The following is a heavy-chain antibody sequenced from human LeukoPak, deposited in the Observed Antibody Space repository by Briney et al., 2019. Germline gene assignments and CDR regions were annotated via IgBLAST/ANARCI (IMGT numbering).Heavy chain of an antibody. Sequence: SETLSLTCTVSGDSFSSYHWSWLRQPPGKGLEWIGYISSSGSTSYNPSLKSRVTMSVDTSKNQFSLKLRSVTAADTAVYSCVRVGRGDHSWGSYYCDHWGQGTLVSVSS. CDR3: VRVGRGDHSWGSYYCDH. V-gene: IGHV4-59*13. J-gene: IGHJ4*02. CDR2: ISSSGST. CDR1: GDSFSSYH. D-gene: IGHD3-16*01.